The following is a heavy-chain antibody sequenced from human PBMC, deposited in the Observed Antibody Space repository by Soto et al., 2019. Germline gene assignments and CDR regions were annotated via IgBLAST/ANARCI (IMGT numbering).Heavy chain of an antibody. Sequence: GASVKVSCKASGYTFTRYAIHWVRQAPGQRLEWLGRLNAGNSNREYSQKFQGRIIMTKDTSASTAYMELSSLRSEDTAFYYCARGYDFVWGSYRSDAFDIWGQGTMVTVSS. J-gene: IGHJ3*02. CDR3: ARGYDFVWGSYRSDAFDI. D-gene: IGHD3-16*02. CDR1: GYTFTRYA. CDR2: LNAGNSNR. V-gene: IGHV1-3*01.